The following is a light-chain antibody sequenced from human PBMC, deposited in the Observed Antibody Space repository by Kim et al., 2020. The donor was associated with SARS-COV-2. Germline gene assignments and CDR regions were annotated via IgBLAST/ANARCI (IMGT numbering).Light chain of an antibody. J-gene: IGLJ3*02. V-gene: IGLV3-1*01. CDR3: QAWDSSTVV. Sequence: SVSPGQTASITCSGDKLGDEYACWYQQKPGQSPVLVIYQDTKRPSGIPERFSGSNSGNTATLTISGTQAMDEADYYCQAWDSSTVVFGGGTQLTVL. CDR1: KLGDEY. CDR2: QDT.